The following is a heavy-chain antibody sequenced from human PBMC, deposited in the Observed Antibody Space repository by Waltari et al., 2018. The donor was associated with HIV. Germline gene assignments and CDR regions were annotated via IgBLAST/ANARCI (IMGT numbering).Heavy chain of an antibody. J-gene: IGHJ6*02. CDR1: GFTFSSYW. CDR2: IKQDGSEK. Sequence: EVQLVESGGGLVQPGGSLRLSCAASGFTFSSYWMSWVRQAPGKGLEWVANIKQDGSEKYYVDAVKGRFTISRDNAKNSLYRQMNSLRAEDTAVYYCARGIGVPAPRMDVWGQGTTVTVSS. V-gene: IGHV3-7*01. CDR3: ARGIGVPAPRMDV. D-gene: IGHD2-2*01.